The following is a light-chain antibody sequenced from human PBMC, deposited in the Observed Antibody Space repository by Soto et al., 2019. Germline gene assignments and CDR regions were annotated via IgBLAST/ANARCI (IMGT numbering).Light chain of an antibody. V-gene: IGKV3-15*01. J-gene: IGKJ5*01. CDR2: GAS. Sequence: EIVLTQSPRTLSLSPGERATLSCRASQSVSSTFLAWYQQKPGQAPRLLIYGASTRATGIPARFSGSGSGTEFTLIISSLQSEDLAVYYCQQYNNWPLITFGQGTRLEIK. CDR1: QSVSSTF. CDR3: QQYNNWPLIT.